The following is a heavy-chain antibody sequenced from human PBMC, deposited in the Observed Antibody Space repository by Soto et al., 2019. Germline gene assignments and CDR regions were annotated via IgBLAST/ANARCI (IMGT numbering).Heavy chain of an antibody. Sequence: PGGSLRLSCAASGFTFSSYSMNWVRQAPGKGLEWVLSIISSSSYIYYADSVKGRFTISRDNAKNSLYLQMNSLRAEDTAVYYCVRDSSTYYDFWSGYSPRWFDPWGQGTLVTVSS. CDR2: IISSSSYI. D-gene: IGHD3-3*01. CDR1: GFTFSSYS. V-gene: IGHV3-21*01. CDR3: VRDSSTYYDFWSGYSPRWFDP. J-gene: IGHJ5*02.